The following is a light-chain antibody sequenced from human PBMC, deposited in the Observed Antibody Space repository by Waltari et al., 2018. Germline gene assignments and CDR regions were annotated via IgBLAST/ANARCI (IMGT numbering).Light chain of an antibody. V-gene: IGKV1-12*01. CDR1: QGISSW. CDR2: DGY. J-gene: IGKJ5*01. CDR3: QQANSFPIT. Sequence: DIQMTQSPSSVSASVGDGVTITCRARQGISSWLAWYQQKPGKAPNLLIYDGYNLQTGVPSRFSGSGSGTVFTLTISSLQPEDSATYYCQQANSFPITFGQGTRLEIK.